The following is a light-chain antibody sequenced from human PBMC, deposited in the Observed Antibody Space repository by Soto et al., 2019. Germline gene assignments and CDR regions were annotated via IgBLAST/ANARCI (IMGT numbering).Light chain of an antibody. Sequence: EIVLMQSPGTLSLSPGERATLSCRASQSVGRDYLAWFQQKPGQPPRLLIHDASSRATGIPDRFSGSGSGTDFTLTISRLEPEDFAVYHCQQYAASPITFGQGTRLEIK. CDR2: DAS. CDR3: QQYAASPIT. J-gene: IGKJ5*01. CDR1: QSVGRDY. V-gene: IGKV3-20*01.